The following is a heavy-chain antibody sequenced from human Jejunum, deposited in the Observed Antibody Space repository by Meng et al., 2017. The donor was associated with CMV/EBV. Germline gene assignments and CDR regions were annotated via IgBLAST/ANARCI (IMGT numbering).Heavy chain of an antibody. CDR3: AKWVVPPGVGYGLDV. CDR1: GFSFSDYW. D-gene: IGHD2-2*01. J-gene: IGHJ6*02. CDR2: IKGDGSAK. Sequence: GFSFSDYWMSCVRQAPGKGLEWVANIKGDGSAKYSADSVKGRFTIARDNAKWTLYLQMTSLRVEDTAVYYCAKWVVPPGVGYGLDVWGQGTAVTVSS. V-gene: IGHV3-7*01.